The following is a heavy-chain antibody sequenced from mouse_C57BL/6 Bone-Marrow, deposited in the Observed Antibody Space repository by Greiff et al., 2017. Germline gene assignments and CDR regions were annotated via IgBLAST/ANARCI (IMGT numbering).Heavy chain of an antibody. Sequence: QVQLQQSGPELVKPGASVKLSCKASGYTFTSYDINWVKQRPGQGLEWIGWIYPRDGSTKYNEKFKGKATLTVDTSSSTAYMELHSLTSEDSAVYFGARYYGSSYWYFDVWGTGTTVTVSA. J-gene: IGHJ1*03. CDR1: GYTFTSYD. V-gene: IGHV1-85*01. D-gene: IGHD1-1*01. CDR2: IYPRDGST. CDR3: ARYYGSSYWYFDV.